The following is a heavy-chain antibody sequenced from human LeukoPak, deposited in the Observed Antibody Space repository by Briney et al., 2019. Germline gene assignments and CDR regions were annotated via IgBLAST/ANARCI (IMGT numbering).Heavy chain of an antibody. CDR1: GLTFSTYS. Sequence: GGSLRLSCTASGLTFSTYSMNWVRQAPGKGLEWVSVIYSGGSTYYADSVKGRFTISRDNSKNTLYLQMNSLRAEDTAVYYCARYRIQLWSPHYYFDYWGQGTLVTVSS. CDR3: ARYRIQLWSPHYYFDY. J-gene: IGHJ4*02. D-gene: IGHD5-18*01. V-gene: IGHV3-53*01. CDR2: IYSGGST.